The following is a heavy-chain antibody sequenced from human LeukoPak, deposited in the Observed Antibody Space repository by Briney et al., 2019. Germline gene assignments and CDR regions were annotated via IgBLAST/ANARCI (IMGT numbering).Heavy chain of an antibody. CDR3: ARHAGTGTTWLLLEYFDY. CDR1: GGSISSSSYY. D-gene: IGHD1-1*01. CDR2: IYYSGST. V-gene: IGHV4-39*01. Sequence: PSETLSLTCTVSGGSISSSSYYWGWIRQPPGKGLEWIGSIYYSGSTYYNPSLKSRVTISVDTSKNQFSLKLSSVTAADTAVYYCARHAGTGTTWLLLEYFDYWGQGTLVTVSS. J-gene: IGHJ4*02.